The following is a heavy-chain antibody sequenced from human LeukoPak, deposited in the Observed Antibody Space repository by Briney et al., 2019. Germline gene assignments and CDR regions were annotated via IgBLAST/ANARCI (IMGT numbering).Heavy chain of an antibody. V-gene: IGHV3-15*07. CDR3: RTNRDF. J-gene: IGHJ4*02. CDR1: GFTFTKAW. D-gene: IGHD1-14*01. CDR2: NKAKTDGGTT. Sequence: GGSLRLSCAASGFTFTKAWMNWVRQAPGKGLEWVGRNKAKTDGGTTEYAAPVKGRFTISRDDSENMVYLQMNSLETEDTAVYYCRTNRDFWGQGTLVTVSS.